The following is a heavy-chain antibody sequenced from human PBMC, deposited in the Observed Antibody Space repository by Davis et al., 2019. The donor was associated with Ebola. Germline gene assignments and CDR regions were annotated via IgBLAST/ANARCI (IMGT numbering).Heavy chain of an antibody. Sequence: PGGSLRLSCAASGFTFSNYAMSWVRQAPGGGLEWAAGISATGVDKKYADSVRGRFSISRDDSKNTMYLQMDSLRAEDTAVFYCAEGGTNNFLGANWGQGTLVTVSS. V-gene: IGHV3-23*01. CDR3: AEGGTNNFLGAN. CDR1: GFTFSNYA. D-gene: IGHD1/OR15-1a*01. J-gene: IGHJ4*02. CDR2: ISATGVDK.